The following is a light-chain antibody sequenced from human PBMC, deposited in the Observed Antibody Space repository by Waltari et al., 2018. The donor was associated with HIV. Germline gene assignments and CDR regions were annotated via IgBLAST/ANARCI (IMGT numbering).Light chain of an antibody. V-gene: IGLV2-14*03. CDR1: YNDIGGDNY. J-gene: IGLJ2*01. Sequence: QSALTHPASVSGSPGPSITISCAGTYNDIGGDNYVSWYQHLPGKAPKLIMYDVNQRPSGLSDRFAGSKSGDTASLTISGLQTEDEAEYYCSSYAGVNSWLFGSGTKLTVL. CDR2: DVN. CDR3: SSYAGVNSWL.